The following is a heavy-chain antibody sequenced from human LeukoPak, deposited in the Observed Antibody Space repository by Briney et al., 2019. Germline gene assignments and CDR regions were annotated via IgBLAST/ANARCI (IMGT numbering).Heavy chain of an antibody. D-gene: IGHD5-18*01. CDR1: GFTFSSYA. CDR2: ISGSGGST. CDR3: AKDRRIQLWPGFDY. V-gene: IGHV3-23*01. Sequence: GGSLRLSCAASGFTFSSYAMSWVRQAPGKGLEWVSAISGSGGSTYYADSVEGRFTIPRDNTKNTLYLQMNSLGAEDTAVYYCAKDRRIQLWPGFDYWGQGTLVTVSS. J-gene: IGHJ4*02.